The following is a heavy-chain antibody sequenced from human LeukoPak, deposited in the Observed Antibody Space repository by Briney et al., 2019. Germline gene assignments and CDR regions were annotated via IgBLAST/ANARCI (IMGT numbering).Heavy chain of an antibody. CDR2: INPSGGST. CDR3: ARAQGGSYQGGYYFDY. CDR1: GYAFNSYY. V-gene: IGHV1-46*02. Sequence: ASVKVSCKASGYAFNSYYIHWVRQAPGQGLEWMGIINPSGGSTHYAQRFQGRVTMTRDTSTYTLYMEVSSLRSEDTAVYYCARAQGGSYQGGYYFDYWGQGTLVTVSS. D-gene: IGHD1-26*01. J-gene: IGHJ4*02.